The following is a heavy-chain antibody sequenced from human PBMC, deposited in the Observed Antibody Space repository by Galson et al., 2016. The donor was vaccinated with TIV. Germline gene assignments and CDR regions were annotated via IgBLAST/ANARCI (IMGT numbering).Heavy chain of an antibody. CDR2: IMPIFDKP. D-gene: IGHD3-22*01. J-gene: IGHJ2*01. CDR1: GDIFINYP. CDR3: ARGGGTYYQTYWYFNL. V-gene: IGHV1-69*05. Sequence: SVKVSCKASGDIFINYPISWVRQAPGQGLEWMGGIMPIFDKPTYAQKFQGRVTINTDKSTSTTYMVLSSLRSEDTAVYYCARGGGTYYQTYWYFNLWGRGTLVTVSS.